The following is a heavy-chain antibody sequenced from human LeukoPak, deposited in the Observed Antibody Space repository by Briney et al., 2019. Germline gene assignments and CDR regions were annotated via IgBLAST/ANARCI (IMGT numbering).Heavy chain of an antibody. CDR1: GYTFTSYG. D-gene: IGHD5-18*01. J-gene: IGHJ3*02. CDR3: ARGMDTAMVNAFDI. CDR2: ISAYNGNT. Sequence: ASVKVSCKASGYTFTSYGISWVRQAPGQGLEWMGWISAYNGNTNYAQKLQGRVTMTRDTSTSTVYMELSRLRSDDTAVYYCARGMDTAMVNAFDIWGQGTMVTVSS. V-gene: IGHV1-18*01.